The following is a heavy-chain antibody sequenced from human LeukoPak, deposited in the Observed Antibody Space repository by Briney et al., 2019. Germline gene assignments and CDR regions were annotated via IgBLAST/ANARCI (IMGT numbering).Heavy chain of an antibody. J-gene: IGHJ4*02. D-gene: IGHD5-18*01. CDR3: ARASIQVLDTATPFDY. Sequence: VASVKVSCKASGYTFTSYGISWVRQAPGQGLEWMGWISAYNGNTNYAQKLQGRVTMTTDTSTSTAYMELRSLRSDDTAVYYCARASIQVLDTATPFDYWGQGTLVTVSS. CDR1: GYTFTSYG. CDR2: ISAYNGNT. V-gene: IGHV1-18*01.